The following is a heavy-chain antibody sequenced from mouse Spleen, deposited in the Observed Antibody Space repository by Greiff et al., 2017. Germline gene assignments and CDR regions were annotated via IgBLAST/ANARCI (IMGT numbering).Heavy chain of an antibody. Sequence: VKLMESGPGLVQPSQSLSITCTVSGFSLTSYGVHWVRQSPGKGLEWLGVIWSGGSTDYNAAFISRLSISKDNSKSQVFFKMNSLQADDTAIYYCASHSYYSYLHYYAMDYWGQGTSVTVSS. CDR1: GFSLTSYG. V-gene: IGHV2-2*01. D-gene: IGHD2-12*01. J-gene: IGHJ4*01. CDR2: IWSGGST. CDR3: ASHSYYSYLHYYAMDY.